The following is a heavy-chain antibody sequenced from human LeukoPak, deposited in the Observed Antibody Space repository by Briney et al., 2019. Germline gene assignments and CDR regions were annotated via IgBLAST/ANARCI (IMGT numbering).Heavy chain of an antibody. CDR1: GFTFSGSP. CDR3: TQSNY. CDR2: IRSKADNYAT. Sequence: GGSLILSCAASGFTFSGSPILWVRQASGKGLEWVGRIRSKADNYATAYAASVQGRCTISRDDSKGTAYLQLNSLKTEDTAVYYCTQSNYWGQGALVTVSS. J-gene: IGHJ4*02. V-gene: IGHV3-73*01.